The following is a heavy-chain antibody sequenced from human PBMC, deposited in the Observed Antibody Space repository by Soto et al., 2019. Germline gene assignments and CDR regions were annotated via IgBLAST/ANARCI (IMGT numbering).Heavy chain of an antibody. J-gene: IGHJ4*02. CDR1: GFTFSSHA. CDR3: ATVDVLTNYYGVLPNFDC. V-gene: IGHV3-23*01. CDR2: IKGSGANT. D-gene: IGHD3-9*01. Sequence: PGGSLRLSCAAPGFTFSSHAMSWVRQAPGKGLEWVSTIKGSGANTFYADSVKGRFTISRDNSKNTLYLQMNSLRTEDTAVYYCATVDVLTNYYGVLPNFDCWGQGTLVTVSS.